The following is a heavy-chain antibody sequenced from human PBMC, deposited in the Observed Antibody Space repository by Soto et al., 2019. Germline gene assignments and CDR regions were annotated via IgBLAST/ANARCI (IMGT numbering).Heavy chain of an antibody. CDR2: IIPIFGTA. J-gene: IGHJ4*02. Sequence: SVKVSCKASGGTFSSYAISWVRQAPGQGLEWMGGIIPIFGTANYAQKFQGRVTITADESTSTAYMELSSLRSEDTAVYYCARGGAPHWYDSSGYLDYWGQGTLVTVSS. CDR3: ARGGAPHWYDSSGYLDY. CDR1: GGTFSSYA. D-gene: IGHD3-22*01. V-gene: IGHV1-69*13.